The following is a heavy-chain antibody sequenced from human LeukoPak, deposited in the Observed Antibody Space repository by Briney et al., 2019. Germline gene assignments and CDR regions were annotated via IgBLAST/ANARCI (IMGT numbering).Heavy chain of an antibody. CDR3: ARDRYYYGTGTYYHFDY. J-gene: IGHJ4*01. V-gene: IGHV3-30*02. CDR1: GFTFSSYG. CDR2: IRYDETTK. D-gene: IGHD3-10*01. Sequence: PGGSLRLSCAASGFTFSSYGMHWVRQAPGKGLEWVTFIRYDETTKYYADSVKGRFTISRDNSKNTLYLQMNSLCAEDTAVYYCARDRYYYGTGTYYHFDYWGHGTRVTVSS.